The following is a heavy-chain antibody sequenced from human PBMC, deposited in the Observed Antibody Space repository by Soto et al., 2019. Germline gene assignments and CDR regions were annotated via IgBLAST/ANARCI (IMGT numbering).Heavy chain of an antibody. Sequence: QVQLVESGGCVVQPGRSLRLSCEASVFTFSSYAMHWVRQAPGKGLEWVAVISYDGSNKYYADSVKGRFTISRDNSKNTLYLQMNSLRAEDTAVYYCARGGHAFDIWGQGTMVTVSS. V-gene: IGHV3-30-3*01. CDR2: ISYDGSNK. J-gene: IGHJ3*02. CDR3: ARGGHAFDI. CDR1: VFTFSSYA. D-gene: IGHD3-16*01.